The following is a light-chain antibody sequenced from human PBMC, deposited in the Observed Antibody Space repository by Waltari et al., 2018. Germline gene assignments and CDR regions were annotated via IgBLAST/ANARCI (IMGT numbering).Light chain of an antibody. J-gene: IGLJ2*01. CDR1: SSNIGAGYD. Sequence: QSGLTQPPSASGAPGQRVTISCTGSSSNIGAGYDVHWYQLLPGTAPKLLIYGNSNRPSGVPDRFSGSKSGTSASLAITGLQAEDEADYYCQSYDSSLSGSVFGGGTKLTVL. CDR2: GNS. V-gene: IGLV1-40*01. CDR3: QSYDSSLSGSV.